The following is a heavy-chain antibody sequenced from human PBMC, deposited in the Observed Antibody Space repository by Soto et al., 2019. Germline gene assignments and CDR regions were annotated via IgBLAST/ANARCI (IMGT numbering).Heavy chain of an antibody. V-gene: IGHV1-18*01. CDR3: ARPTDFYYYAMDV. J-gene: IGHJ6*02. CDR2: ISGYNGNT. CDR1: GYTFTSFG. Sequence: ASVKVSCQASGYTFTSFGINWVRQAPGQGLEWMGWISGYNGNTNYAQNLQDRVTMTRDTSTSTAYMELRSLRSDETAVYYCARPTDFYYYAMDVWGQGTTVTSP.